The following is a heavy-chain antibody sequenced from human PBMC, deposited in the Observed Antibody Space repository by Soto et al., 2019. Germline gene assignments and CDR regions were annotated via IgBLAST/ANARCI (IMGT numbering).Heavy chain of an antibody. J-gene: IGHJ6*02. CDR1: GASIINHY. D-gene: IGHD2-21*02. CDR3: ARDLWGYCGTDCYPLDV. V-gene: IGHV4-59*11. CDR2: VSNTATT. Sequence: SETLSLTCTVSGASIINHYWAWIRQSPGRGLESIGYVSNTATTTYNPSLKSRVTISVDTSKNQFSLKLNSVTAADTAVYYYARDLWGYCGTDCYPLDVWGQGTTVTVSS.